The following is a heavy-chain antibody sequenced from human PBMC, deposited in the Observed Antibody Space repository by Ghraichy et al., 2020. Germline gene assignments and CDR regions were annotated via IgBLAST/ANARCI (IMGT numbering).Heavy chain of an antibody. CDR1: GASISSHY. V-gene: IGHV4-59*04. Sequence: SETLSLTCSVSGASISSHYWSWIRQPPGKGLEWIGNIYYSGSTYYTPSLKSRVTISVDTSKNQFSLKLSSVTAADTAVYYCARLYCSSTRCYGYYFDYWGQGTLVTVSS. CDR2: IYYSGST. J-gene: IGHJ4*02. CDR3: ARLYCSSTRCYGYYFDY. D-gene: IGHD2-2*01.